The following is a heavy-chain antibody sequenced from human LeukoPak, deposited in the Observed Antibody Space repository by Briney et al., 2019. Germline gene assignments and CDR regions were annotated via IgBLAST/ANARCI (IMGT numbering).Heavy chain of an antibody. CDR3: AKLARLRAPHYFDY. CDR2: ISYDGSNK. J-gene: IGHJ4*02. D-gene: IGHD5-12*01. CDR1: GFTFSSYG. V-gene: IGHV3-30*18. Sequence: GGSLRLSCAASGFTFSSYGMHWVRQAPGKGLEWVAVISYDGSNKYYADSVKGRFTISRDNSKNTLYLQMNSLRAEDTAVYFCAKLARLRAPHYFDYWGQGTLVTVSS.